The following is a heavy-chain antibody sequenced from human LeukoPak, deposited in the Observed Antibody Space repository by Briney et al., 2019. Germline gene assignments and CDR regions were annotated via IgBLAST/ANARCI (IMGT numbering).Heavy chain of an antibody. CDR2: ISSNGGST. D-gene: IGHD6-13*01. CDR1: GFTFSGYA. CDR3: ARVGIAAAGTYYYYYYGMDV. Sequence: PWGSLRLSGSASGFTFSGYARDWVRQAQGHGLEYVSAISSNGGSTYYANSVKGRFTNSRDNSKNTLYLQMGSLRAEDMAVYYCARVGIAAAGTYYYYYYGMDVWGQGTTVTVSS. J-gene: IGHJ6*02. V-gene: IGHV3-64*01.